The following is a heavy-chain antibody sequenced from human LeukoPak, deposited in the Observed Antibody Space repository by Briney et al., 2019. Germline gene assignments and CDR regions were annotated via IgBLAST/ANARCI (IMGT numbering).Heavy chain of an antibody. D-gene: IGHD3-3*01. J-gene: IGHJ4*02. CDR2: VHLDGRT. CDR1: GGSVINTNW. Sequence: SETLSLTCGVSGGSVINTNWWTWVRQPPGKGLEWIGEVHLDGRTNYNPSLESRLTMSVDVSENRVSLKLTSVTAADTAVYYCAREGGFYRPFDYAGQGSLVTVSS. CDR3: AREGGFYRPFDY. V-gene: IGHV4-4*02.